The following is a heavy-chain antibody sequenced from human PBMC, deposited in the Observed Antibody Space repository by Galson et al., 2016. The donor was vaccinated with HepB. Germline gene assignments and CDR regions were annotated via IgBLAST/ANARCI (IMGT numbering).Heavy chain of an antibody. J-gene: IGHJ6*02. CDR3: ARALEAAAGTNFYDFGMDV. CDR2: INEANRDT. V-gene: IGHV1-3*01. Sequence: SVKVSCKASGYSFTKYAMHWVRRAPGQGYEWMGWINEANRDTKYSPKFKGRVTMTSDTFASTAYLELSSLTSEDTAIYYCARALEAAAGTNFYDFGMDVWGQGTTVIVSS. CDR1: GYSFTKYA. D-gene: IGHD6-13*01.